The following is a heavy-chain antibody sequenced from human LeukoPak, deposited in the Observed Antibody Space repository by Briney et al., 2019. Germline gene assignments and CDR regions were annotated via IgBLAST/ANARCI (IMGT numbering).Heavy chain of an antibody. V-gene: IGHV3-23*01. CDR2: ISGSGGST. CDR1: GFTFSSYA. Sequence: PGGSLRLSCAASGFTFSSYAMSWVRQAPGKGLEWVSGISGSGGSTYYADSVKGRFTISRDNSKNTLYLQMNSLRAEDTAVYYCAKGGLSGIAAAGNRFDYWGQGTLVTVSS. CDR3: AKGGLSGIAAAGNRFDY. J-gene: IGHJ4*02. D-gene: IGHD6-13*01.